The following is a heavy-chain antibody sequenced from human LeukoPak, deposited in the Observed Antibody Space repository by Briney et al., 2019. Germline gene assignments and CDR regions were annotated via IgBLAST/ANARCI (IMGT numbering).Heavy chain of an antibody. CDR1: GFTFSSYG. Sequence: GGSLRLSCAASGFTFSSYGMHWVRQAPGKGLECVAIISYDGSNKYYTDSVKGRFTISRDNSKHTLYLQMNSLRAEDTAVYYCAKSGIEAAGSLVYFDYWGQGTLVTASS. CDR3: AKSGIEAAGSLVYFDY. CDR2: ISYDGSNK. J-gene: IGHJ4*02. D-gene: IGHD6-13*01. V-gene: IGHV3-30*18.